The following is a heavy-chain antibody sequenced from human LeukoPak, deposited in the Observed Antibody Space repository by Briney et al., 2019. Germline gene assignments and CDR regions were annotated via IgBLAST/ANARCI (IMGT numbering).Heavy chain of an antibody. J-gene: IGHJ4*02. CDR2: ISSSSSTI. V-gene: IGHV3-48*01. CDR1: GFTFSSYS. D-gene: IGHD1-26*01. CDR3: ARCRRGSYYLLDY. Sequence: PGGSLRLSCAASGFTFSSYSMNWVRQAPGKGLEWVSYISSSSSTIYYADSVKGRFTISRDNAKNSLYLQMNSLRAEDTAVYYCARCRRGSYYLLDYWGQGTQVTVSS.